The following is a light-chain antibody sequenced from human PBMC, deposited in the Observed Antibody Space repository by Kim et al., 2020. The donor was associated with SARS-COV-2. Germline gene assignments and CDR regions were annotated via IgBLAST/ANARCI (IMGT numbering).Light chain of an antibody. CDR2: RNN. CDR3: AAWDDSLSVVV. V-gene: IGLV1-47*01. Sequence: QSVLTQPPSASGTPGQRVTISCSGSSSNIGSDYVYWYQQLPGTAPKLLIYRNNQWPSGVPDRFSGSKSGTSASLAISGLRSEDEAGYYCAAWDDSLSVVVFGGGTQLTVL. CDR1: SSNIGSDY. J-gene: IGLJ2*01.